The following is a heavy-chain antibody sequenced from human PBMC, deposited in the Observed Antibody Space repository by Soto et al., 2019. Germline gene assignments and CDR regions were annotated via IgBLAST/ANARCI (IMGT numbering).Heavy chain of an antibody. Sequence: PSETLSLTCAVYGGSFSGYYWSWIRQPPGKGLEWIGEINHSGSTNYNPSLKSRVTISVDTSKNQFSLKLSSVTAADTAVYYCARGTSLFWSGYYYGMDVWGQGTTVTVSS. CDR3: ARGTSLFWSGYYYGMDV. J-gene: IGHJ6*02. CDR2: INHSGST. V-gene: IGHV4-34*01. CDR1: GGSFSGYY. D-gene: IGHD3-3*01.